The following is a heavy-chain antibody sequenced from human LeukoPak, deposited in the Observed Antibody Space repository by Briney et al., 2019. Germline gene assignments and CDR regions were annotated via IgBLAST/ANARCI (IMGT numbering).Heavy chain of an antibody. V-gene: IGHV1-2*02. Sequence: GASVKVSCEASGYTFTGYYMHWVRQAPGQGLEWMGWINPNSGGTNYAQKFQGRVTMTRDTSISTAYMELSRLRSDDTAVYYCARVTKRWLQAGFDYWGQGTLVTVSS. CDR3: ARVTKRWLQAGFDY. J-gene: IGHJ4*02. CDR1: GYTFTGYY. CDR2: INPNSGGT. D-gene: IGHD5-24*01.